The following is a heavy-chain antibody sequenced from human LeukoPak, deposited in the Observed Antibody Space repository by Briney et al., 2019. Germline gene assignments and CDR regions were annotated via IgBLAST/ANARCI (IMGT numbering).Heavy chain of an antibody. D-gene: IGHD1-26*01. CDR2: ITISSTTI. V-gene: IGHV3-48*02. CDR3: ARDYYSETYTTGH. CDR1: GFTFSDYA. Sequence: GGSLRLSCAASGFTFSDYAMNWVRQAPGEGLEWLSYITISSTTIYYADSVKGRFTISRDNAKNSLYLQMNSLRDEDTAVYYCARDYYSETYTTGHWGQGTLVTVSS. J-gene: IGHJ4*02.